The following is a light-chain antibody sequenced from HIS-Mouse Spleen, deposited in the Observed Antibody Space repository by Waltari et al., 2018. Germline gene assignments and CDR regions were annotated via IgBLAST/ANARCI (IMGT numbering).Light chain of an antibody. CDR3: NSRDSSGNHVV. V-gene: IGLV3-19*01. Sequence: SSELTQDPAVSVALGQTVRITFQGDSLRSYYASWYQQKPGQAPVLVIYGKNNRPSGIPDRCPGSSSGNTASLTITGAQAEDEADYYCNSRDSSGNHVVFGGGTKLTVL. CDR1: SLRSYY. J-gene: IGLJ2*01. CDR2: GKN.